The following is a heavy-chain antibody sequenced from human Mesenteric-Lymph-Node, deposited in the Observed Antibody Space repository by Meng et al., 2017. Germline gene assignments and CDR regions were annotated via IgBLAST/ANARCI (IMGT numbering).Heavy chain of an antibody. CDR2: ISWNSGSI. CDR1: GFTFDDYA. V-gene: IGHV3-9*01. J-gene: IGHJ5*02. Sequence: GGSLRLSCAASGFTFDDYAMHWVRQAPGKGLEWVSGISWNSGSIGYADSVKGRFTISRDNAKNSLYLQMNSLRAEDTAVYYCARAMIRYFDWLSWFDPWGQGTLVTVS. CDR3: ARAMIRYFDWLSWFDP. D-gene: IGHD3-9*01.